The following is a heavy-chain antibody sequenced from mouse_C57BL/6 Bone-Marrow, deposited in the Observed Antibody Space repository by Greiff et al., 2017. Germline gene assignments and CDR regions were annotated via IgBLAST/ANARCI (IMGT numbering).Heavy chain of an antibody. CDR3: AHCSYFCWYFAV. V-gene: IGHV1-72*01. Sequence: VQLQQPGAELVKPGASVKLSCKASGYTFTSYWMHWVKQRPGRGLEWIGRIDPNSGGTKYNEKFKSKATLTVDKPSSTASMQLSSLTSEDSAVYYCAHCSYFCWYFAVWGTGTTVTVSS. CDR1: GYTFTSYW. J-gene: IGHJ1*03. CDR2: IDPNSGGT. D-gene: IGHD1-1*01.